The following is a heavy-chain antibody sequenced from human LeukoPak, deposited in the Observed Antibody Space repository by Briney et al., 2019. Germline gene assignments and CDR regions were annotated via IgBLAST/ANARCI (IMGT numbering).Heavy chain of an antibody. CDR2: ISTSSSTI. J-gene: IGHJ4*02. Sequence: PGGSLRLSCAASGFTFSSYSMNWVRQAPGKGLEWVSYISTSSSTIYYADSVKGRFTISRDNAKNSLYLQMNSLRAEDTAVYYCARGYDYDSSGYQYWGQGTLVTVSS. D-gene: IGHD3-22*01. CDR3: ARGYDYDSSGYQY. CDR1: GFTFSSYS. V-gene: IGHV3-48*01.